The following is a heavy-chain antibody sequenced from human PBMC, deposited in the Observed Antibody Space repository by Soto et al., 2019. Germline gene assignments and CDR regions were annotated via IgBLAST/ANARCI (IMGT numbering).Heavy chain of an antibody. Sequence: QVQLVQSGAEVKKPGSSVKVSCKASGGPFSSYAISWVRQAPGQGLEWMGGIIPIFGTANYAQKFQGRVTITADESTSTAYMELSSLRSEDTAVYYCARRAARPYYYYYGMDVWGQGTTVTVSS. CDR3: ARRAARPYYYYYGMDV. CDR1: GGPFSSYA. CDR2: IIPIFGTA. J-gene: IGHJ6*02. D-gene: IGHD6-6*01. V-gene: IGHV1-69*01.